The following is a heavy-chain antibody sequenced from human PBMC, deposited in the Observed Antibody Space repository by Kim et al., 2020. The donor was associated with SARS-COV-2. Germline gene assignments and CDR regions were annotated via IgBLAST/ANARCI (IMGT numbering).Heavy chain of an antibody. D-gene: IGHD5-18*01. CDR1: GGSISSYY. V-gene: IGHV4-59*01. J-gene: IGHJ5*02. CDR2: IYYSGST. CDR3: ARGMRYSYGYEGWFDP. Sequence: SETLSLTCTVSGGSISSYYWSWIRQPPGKGLEWIGYIYYSGSTNYNPSLKSRVTISVDTSKNQFSLKLSSVTAADTAVYYCARGMRYSYGYEGWFDPWGQGTLVTVSS.